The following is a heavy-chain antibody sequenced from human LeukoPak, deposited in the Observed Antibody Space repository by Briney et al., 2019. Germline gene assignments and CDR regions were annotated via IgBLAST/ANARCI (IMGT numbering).Heavy chain of an antibody. Sequence: GGSPRLSCAASGFTFSTYWMHWVRQAPGKGLVWVSRINNDGNSTRYADSVKGRFTISRDNAKNTLYLQMNSLRAEDTAVYYCAKAGGSGWYGYWGQGSLVTVSS. CDR3: AKAGGSGWYGY. CDR2: INNDGNST. V-gene: IGHV3-74*01. D-gene: IGHD6-19*01. CDR1: GFTFSTYW. J-gene: IGHJ4*02.